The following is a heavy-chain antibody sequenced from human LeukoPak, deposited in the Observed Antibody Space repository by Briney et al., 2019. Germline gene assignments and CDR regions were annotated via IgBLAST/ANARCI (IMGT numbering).Heavy chain of an antibody. J-gene: IGHJ4*02. D-gene: IGHD6-19*01. CDR2: ISSSGSTI. CDR3: AGSETHNPYFDY. CDR1: GFTFSDYY. V-gene: IGHV3-11*04. Sequence: GGSLRLSCAASGFTFSDYYMSWIRQAPGKGLEWVSYISSSGSTIYYADSVKGRFTISRDNAKNTLYLQMNSLRVEDTAVYYCAGSETHNPYFDYWGQGILVTVSS.